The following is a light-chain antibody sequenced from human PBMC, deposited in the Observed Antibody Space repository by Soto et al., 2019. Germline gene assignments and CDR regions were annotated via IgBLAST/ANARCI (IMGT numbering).Light chain of an antibody. CDR2: KAS. CDR1: QSISPW. J-gene: IGKJ2*01. V-gene: IGKV1-5*03. CDR3: QQYKTYSRT. Sequence: DIQMTQSPSTLSASVGDRVTITCRASQSISPWLAWYQQKPGKAPKILIYKASSLESGVPSRFSGSDYGTEFTLTISSLQPDDFATYYCQQYKTYSRTFGQGTKLEIK.